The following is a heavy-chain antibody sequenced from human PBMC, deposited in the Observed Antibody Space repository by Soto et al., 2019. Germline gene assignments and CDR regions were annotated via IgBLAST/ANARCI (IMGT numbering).Heavy chain of an antibody. D-gene: IGHD3-3*01. CDR1: GGTFSSYA. Sequence: QVQLVQSGAEVKKPGSSVKVSCKASGGTFSSYAISWVRQAPGQGLEWMGGIIPIFGTANYAQKFQGRVTITADESTSTAYMELSSLRSEDTAVYYCARGMGNYDFWSGYDFDYWGQGTLVTVSS. J-gene: IGHJ4*02. CDR2: IIPIFGTA. V-gene: IGHV1-69*01. CDR3: ARGMGNYDFWSGYDFDY.